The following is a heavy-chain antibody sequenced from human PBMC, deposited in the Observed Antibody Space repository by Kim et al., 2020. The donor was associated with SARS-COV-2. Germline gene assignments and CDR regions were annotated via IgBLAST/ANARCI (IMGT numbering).Heavy chain of an antibody. J-gene: IGHJ6*02. CDR3: ARDRAVVVVAATRTYGMDV. V-gene: IGHV3-30*07. D-gene: IGHD2-15*01. Sequence: RFTISRDNSKNTLYLQMNSLRAEDTAVYYCARDRAVVVVAATRTYGMDVWGQGTTVTVSS.